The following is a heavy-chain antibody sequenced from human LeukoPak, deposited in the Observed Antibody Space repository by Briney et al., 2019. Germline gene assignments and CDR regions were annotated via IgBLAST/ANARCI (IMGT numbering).Heavy chain of an antibody. CDR3: ARDGGYSYGYFDY. CDR2: FYSGGST. V-gene: IGHV3-53*01. D-gene: IGHD5-18*01. Sequence: GGSLRLSCAASGFTFSSYGMHWVRQAPGKGLEWVAVFYSGGSTYYADSVKGRFTISRDNSKNTLYLQMNSLRAEDTAVYYCARDGGYSYGYFDYWGQGTLVTVSS. J-gene: IGHJ4*02. CDR1: GFTFSSYG.